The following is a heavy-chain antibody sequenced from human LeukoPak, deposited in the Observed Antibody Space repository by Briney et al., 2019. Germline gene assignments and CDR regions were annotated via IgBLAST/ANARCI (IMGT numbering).Heavy chain of an antibody. CDR2: IYTSGST. CDR1: GGSISSYY. J-gene: IGHJ6*03. CDR3: ASGSPWSGHYYYMDV. Sequence: PSGTLSLTCTVSGGSISSYYWSWIRQPAGKGLEWIGRIYTSGSTNYNPSLKSRVTMSVDTSKNQFSLKLSSVTAADTAVYYCASGSPWSGHYYYMDVWGKGTTVTVSS. V-gene: IGHV4-4*07. D-gene: IGHD3-3*01.